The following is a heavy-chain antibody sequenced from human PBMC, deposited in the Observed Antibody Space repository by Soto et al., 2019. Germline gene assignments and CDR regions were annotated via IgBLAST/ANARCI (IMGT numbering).Heavy chain of an antibody. J-gene: IGHJ4*02. Sequence: ASGKVSCKVSGYTVTDLSMQWVRQAHGKGLEWMGGFDPEDGETIYAQKFQGRVTMTEDTATDTAYMELSSLRSEDMAVYYCATLRSGRFLEWLPEGSLGYWGQGTLVTVSS. V-gene: IGHV1-24*01. CDR2: FDPEDGET. D-gene: IGHD3-3*01. CDR3: ATLRSGRFLEWLPEGSLGY. CDR1: GYTVTDLS.